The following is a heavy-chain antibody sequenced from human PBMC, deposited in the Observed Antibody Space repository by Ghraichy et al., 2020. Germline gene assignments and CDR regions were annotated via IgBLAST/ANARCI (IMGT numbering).Heavy chain of an antibody. CDR1: GFPLSTSGMC. D-gene: IGHD2-2*01. Sequence: SGPTLVKPTQTLTLTCTFSGFPLSTSGMCVSWIRQPPGKALEWLARIDWDDDKYYSTSLKTRLTISKDTSKNQVVLTMTNMDPVDTATYYCARTLQRLVVPAAIIHYYYYYMDVWGKGTTVTVSS. J-gene: IGHJ6*03. CDR2: IDWDDDK. V-gene: IGHV2-70*11. CDR3: ARTLQRLVVPAAIIHYYYYYMDV.